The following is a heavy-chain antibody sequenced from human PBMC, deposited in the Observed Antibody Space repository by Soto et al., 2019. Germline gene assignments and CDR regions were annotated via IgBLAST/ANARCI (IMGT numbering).Heavy chain of an antibody. CDR1: GGSMIAYY. CDR2: IYYSGST. Sequence: SETLSLTCTVSGGSMIAYYWNWMRQPPGKGLEWIGSIYYSGSTCYNPSLKSRVTISVDTSKNQFSLKLSSVTAADTAVYYCARHIRFLEWLSTPNWFDPWGQGTLVTVSS. V-gene: IGHV4-59*05. CDR3: ARHIRFLEWLSTPNWFDP. J-gene: IGHJ5*02. D-gene: IGHD3-3*01.